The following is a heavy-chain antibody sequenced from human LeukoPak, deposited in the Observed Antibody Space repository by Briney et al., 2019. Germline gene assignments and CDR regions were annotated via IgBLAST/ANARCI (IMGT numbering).Heavy chain of an antibody. D-gene: IGHD2-15*01. V-gene: IGHV4-30-4*08. CDR1: GGSISSGDYY. CDR3: ARGVPFYCSGGSCYTILYYFDY. Sequence: KASETLSLTCTVSGGSISSGDYYWSWIRQPPGKGLEWIGYIYYSGSTYYNPSLKSRLTISVDTSKNQFSLKLSSVTAADTAVYYCARGVPFYCSGGSCYTILYYFDYWGQGTLVTVSS. J-gene: IGHJ4*02. CDR2: IYYSGST.